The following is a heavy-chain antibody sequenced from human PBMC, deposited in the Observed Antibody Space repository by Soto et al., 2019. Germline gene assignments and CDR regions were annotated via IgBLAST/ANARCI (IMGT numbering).Heavy chain of an antibody. CDR2: VNNDGTDT. J-gene: IGHJ6*02. CDR3: ARGGLQHALDV. V-gene: IGHV3-74*03. CDR1: GFTFSNYW. Sequence: EVQLVQSGGGLVQPGGSLRLSCAASGFTFSNYWVYWVRQAPGKGLVWVSRVNNDGTDTTHADSAKGRFTISRDNAENTLYLQMNSLRAEDTAVYYCARGGLQHALDVWGQVSTVTVSS. D-gene: IGHD6-13*01.